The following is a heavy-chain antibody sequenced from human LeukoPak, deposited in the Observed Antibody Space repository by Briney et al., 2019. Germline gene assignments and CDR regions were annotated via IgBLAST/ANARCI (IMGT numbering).Heavy chain of an antibody. CDR2: ISAHNGNT. CDR1: GYTFTSYG. D-gene: IGHD3-9*01. V-gene: IGHV1-18*01. Sequence: GASVKVSCKASGYTFTSYGISWVRQAPGQGLEWMGWISAHNGNTNYAQKLQGRVTMTTDTSTSTAYMELRSLRSDDTAVYYCAREFPPQYDILTGYYNWSPFDYWGQGTLVTVSS. J-gene: IGHJ4*02. CDR3: AREFPPQYDILTGYYNWSPFDY.